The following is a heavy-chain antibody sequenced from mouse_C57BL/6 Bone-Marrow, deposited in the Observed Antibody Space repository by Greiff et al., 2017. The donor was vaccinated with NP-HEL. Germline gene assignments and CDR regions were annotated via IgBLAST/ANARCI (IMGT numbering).Heavy chain of an antibody. CDR3: ARGQDRLLWLRRTDAMDY. CDR2: ISSGSSTI. D-gene: IGHD2-2*01. CDR1: GFTFSDYG. Sequence: EVHLVESGGGLVKPGGSLKLSCAASGFTFSDYGMHWVRQAPGKGLEWVAYISSGSSTIYYADTVKGRFTISRDNAKNTLFLQMTSLRSEDTAMYYCARGQDRLLWLRRTDAMDYWGQGTSVTVSS. J-gene: IGHJ4*01. V-gene: IGHV5-17*01.